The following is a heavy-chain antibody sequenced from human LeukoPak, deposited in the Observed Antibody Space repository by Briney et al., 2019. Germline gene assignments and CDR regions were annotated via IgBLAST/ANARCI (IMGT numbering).Heavy chain of an antibody. CDR3: ARHSSDWEFDY. V-gene: IGHV1-2*02. Sequence: ASVKVSCKASGYSFTGYYIHWVRQAPGQGPEWMAWINPNSGDTNYAQKLQGRVTMTTDTSASTAYMELRSLRSDDTAVYYCARHSSDWEFDYWGQGTLVTVSS. CDR2: INPNSGDT. D-gene: IGHD6-19*01. CDR1: GYSFTGYY. J-gene: IGHJ4*02.